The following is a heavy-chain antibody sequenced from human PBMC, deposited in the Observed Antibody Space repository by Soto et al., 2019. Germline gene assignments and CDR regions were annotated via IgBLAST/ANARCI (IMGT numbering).Heavy chain of an antibody. CDR1: GGSISSYY. V-gene: IGHV4-59*01. CDR2: IHYSGSS. J-gene: IGHJ3*02. Sequence: SETLSLTCTVSGGSISSYYWSWIRQPPGKGLEWIGYIHYSGSSNYNPSLKSRVSMSLDTSKNQFSLKLSSVTAADTAVYYCARPYSGSCWATLDIWGQGTMVTVSS. CDR3: ARPYSGSCWATLDI. D-gene: IGHD1-26*01.